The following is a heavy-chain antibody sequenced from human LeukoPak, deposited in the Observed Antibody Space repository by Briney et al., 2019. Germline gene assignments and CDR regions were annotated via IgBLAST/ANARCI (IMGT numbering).Heavy chain of an antibody. CDR3: ARVSSSWYQDWYFDL. CDR2: IYYSGST. D-gene: IGHD6-13*01. J-gene: IGHJ2*01. CDR1: GGSISSSSYY. Sequence: SGTLSLTCTVSGGSISSSSYYWGWIRQPPGKGLEWIGSIYYSGSTYYNPSLKSRVTMSVDTSKNQFSLKLSSVTAADTAVYYCARVSSSWYQDWYFDLWGRGTLVTVSS. V-gene: IGHV4-39*07.